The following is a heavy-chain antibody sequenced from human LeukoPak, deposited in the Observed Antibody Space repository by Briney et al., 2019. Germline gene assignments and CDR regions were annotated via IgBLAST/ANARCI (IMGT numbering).Heavy chain of an antibody. V-gene: IGHV3-53*01. J-gene: IGHJ4*02. D-gene: IGHD1-26*01. CDR3: ARGPLGGSSNLVHFDY. CDR1: GFIVRSNF. Sequence: PGGSLRLSCAASGFIVRSNFMSWVRQAPGKGLEWVSIIYSGGSTYYADSVKGRLTISRDNSKNTLSLQMNSLRAEDTAVYYCARGPLGGSSNLVHFDYWGQGTLVTVSS. CDR2: IYSGGST.